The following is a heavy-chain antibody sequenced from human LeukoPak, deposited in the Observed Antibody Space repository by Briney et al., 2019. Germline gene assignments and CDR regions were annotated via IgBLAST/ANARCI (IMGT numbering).Heavy chain of an antibody. CDR1: GFTFDDYG. V-gene: IGHV3-20*04. CDR3: ARDGLWFGELTNYYYDYMDV. D-gene: IGHD3-10*01. Sequence: PGGSLRLSCAASGFTFDDYGMSWVRQAPGKGLEWVSGINWNGGSTGYADSVKGRFTISRDNAKNSLYLQMSSLRAEDTALYYCARDGLWFGELTNYYYDYMDVWGKGTTVTVSS. CDR2: INWNGGST. J-gene: IGHJ6*03.